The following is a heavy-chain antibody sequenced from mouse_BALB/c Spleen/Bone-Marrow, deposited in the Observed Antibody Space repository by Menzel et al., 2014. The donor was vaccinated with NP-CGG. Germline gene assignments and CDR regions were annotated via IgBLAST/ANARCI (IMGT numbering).Heavy chain of an antibody. CDR3: AKHGGGYFDY. CDR1: GFSLTSYG. V-gene: IGHV2-6-1*01. J-gene: IGHJ2*02. CDR2: IWNDGST. Sequence: VQLQESGPGLVAPSQSLSITYTISGFSLTSYGVHWVRQPPGKGLEWLTVIWNDGSTTYNSALKSRLTISKDNSKSQVFLKMNSLQTDDTGMYYCAKHGGGYFDYWGQGTSLIVSS.